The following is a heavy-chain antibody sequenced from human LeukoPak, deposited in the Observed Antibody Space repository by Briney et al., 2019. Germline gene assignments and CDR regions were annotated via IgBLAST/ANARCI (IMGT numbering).Heavy chain of an antibody. J-gene: IGHJ4*02. CDR2: IYYSGST. CDR3: AREVGELLDY. Sequence: SETLSLTCTVSGGSISSYYWSWIRQPPGKGLEWIGYIYYSGSTSYNPSLKSRVTISVDTSKNQFSLKLSSVTAADTAVYYCAREVGELLDYWGQGTLVTVSS. V-gene: IGHV4-59*01. D-gene: IGHD1-26*01. CDR1: GGSISSYY.